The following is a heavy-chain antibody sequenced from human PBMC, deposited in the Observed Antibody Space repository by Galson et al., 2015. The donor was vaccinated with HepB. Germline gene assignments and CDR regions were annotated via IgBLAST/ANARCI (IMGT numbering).Heavy chain of an antibody. CDR2: IKYDGSEK. J-gene: IGHJ4*02. D-gene: IGHD1-26*01. CDR3: ARDELPDY. V-gene: IGHV3-7*03. Sequence: SLRLSCAASGFIFSSYGMSWVRQAPGKGLEWVANIKYDGSEKYYADSVKGRFTISRDNAKNSLYLQMNSLRAEDTAVYYCARDELPDYWGQGTLVTVSS. CDR1: GFIFSSYG.